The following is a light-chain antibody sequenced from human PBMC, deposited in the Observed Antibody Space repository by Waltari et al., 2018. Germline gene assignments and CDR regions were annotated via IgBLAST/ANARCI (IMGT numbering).Light chain of an antibody. V-gene: IGKV1-5*03. J-gene: IGKJ1*01. CDR3: QQYDTFMWT. CDR2: KAS. CDR1: QSISGW. Sequence: DIQMTQSPSTLSASVGDRVTITCRASQSISGWLAWYQQKPGKAPKLLIYKASTLESGGPSRFSGSGSGTEFTLTINSLQPDDCATYYCQQYDTFMWTFGQGTNVDI.